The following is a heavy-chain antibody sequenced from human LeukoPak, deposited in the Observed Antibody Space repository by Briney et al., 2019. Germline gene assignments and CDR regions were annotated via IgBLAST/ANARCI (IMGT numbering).Heavy chain of an antibody. D-gene: IGHD3-9*01. J-gene: IGHJ6*03. CDR2: IRYDGSNK. CDR3: AKRDAWLLESCYYYYYMDV. Sequence: GGSLRLSCAASGFTFSSYGMHWVRQAPGKGLEWVAFIRYDGSNKYYADSVKGRFTISRDNSKNTLYLQMNSLRAEDTAVYYCAKRDAWLLESCYYYYYMDVWGKGTTVTISS. CDR1: GFTFSSYG. V-gene: IGHV3-30*02.